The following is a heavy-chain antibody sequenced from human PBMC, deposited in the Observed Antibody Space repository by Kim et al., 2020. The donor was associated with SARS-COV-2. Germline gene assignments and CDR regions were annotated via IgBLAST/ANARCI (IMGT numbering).Heavy chain of an antibody. D-gene: IGHD6-13*01. J-gene: IGHJ6*02. V-gene: IGHV4-39*01. CDR3: ARLAGIAAAGKRYYYYGMDV. Sequence: SETLSLTCTVSGGSISSSSYYWGWIRQPPGKGLEWIGSIYYSGSTYYNPSLKSRVTISVDTSKNQFSLKLSSVTAADTAVYYCARLAGIAAAGKRYYYYGMDVWGQGTTVTVSS. CDR2: IYYSGST. CDR1: GGSISSSSYY.